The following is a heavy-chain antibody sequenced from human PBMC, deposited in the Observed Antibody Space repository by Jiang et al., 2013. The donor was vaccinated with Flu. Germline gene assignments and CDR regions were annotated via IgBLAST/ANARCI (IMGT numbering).Heavy chain of an antibody. V-gene: IGHV3-11*04. J-gene: IGHJ6*02. D-gene: IGHD2-15*01. CDR3: ARDLVVAARYGMDV. Sequence: EWVSYISSSGSTIYYADSVKGRFTISRDNAKNSLYLQMNSLRAEDTAVYYCARDLVVAARYGMDVWGQGTTVTVSS. CDR2: ISSSGSTI.